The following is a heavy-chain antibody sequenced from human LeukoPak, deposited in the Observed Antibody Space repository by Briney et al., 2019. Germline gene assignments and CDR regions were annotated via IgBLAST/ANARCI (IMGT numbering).Heavy chain of an antibody. CDR3: AKDAAGPEY. D-gene: IGHD6-13*01. V-gene: IGHV3-23*01. J-gene: IGHJ4*02. CDR1: GLTFSDYS. CDR2: ISAGGGNT. Sequence: GGSLRLSCAASGLTFSDYSMTRVRQAPGKGLFWVSGISAGGGNTYYADSVKGRFTISRDNSRNTLYLQMNSLRAEDTAVYYCAKDAAGPEYWGQGTLVTVSS.